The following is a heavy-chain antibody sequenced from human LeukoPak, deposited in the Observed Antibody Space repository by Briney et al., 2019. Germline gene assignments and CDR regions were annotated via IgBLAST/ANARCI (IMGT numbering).Heavy chain of an antibody. CDR1: GVSINTDFYY. Sequence: SETLSLTCTVSGVSINTDFYYWSWIRQPAGKGLEWIGRIHTSGSTNYNPSLKSRVIISVDTSKNQFSLKVNHVTAADTAVYYCARGSPKYDSWGQGTLVTVSS. CDR2: IHTSGST. J-gene: IGHJ5*01. V-gene: IGHV4-61*02. CDR3: ARGSPKYDS.